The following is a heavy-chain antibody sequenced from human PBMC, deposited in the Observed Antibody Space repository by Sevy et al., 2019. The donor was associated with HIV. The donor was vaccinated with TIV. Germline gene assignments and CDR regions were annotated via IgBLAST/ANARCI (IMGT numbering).Heavy chain of an antibody. CDR2: IKSKIDGVTT. CDR1: GFTFNNAW. Sequence: GGSLRLSCAVSGFTFNNAWMNWVRQAPGTGLQWVGLIKSKIDGVTTDYAAPVKGRFTISRDDSKNTLFLQMNSLKIEDTAVYYCATAPGYYDSAPFDYWGPGTLVTVSS. D-gene: IGHD3-22*01. CDR3: ATAPGYYDSAPFDY. J-gene: IGHJ4*02. V-gene: IGHV3-15*01.